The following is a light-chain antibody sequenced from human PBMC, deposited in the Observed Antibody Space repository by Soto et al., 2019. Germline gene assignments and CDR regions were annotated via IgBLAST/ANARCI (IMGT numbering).Light chain of an antibody. CDR2: GAS. Sequence: IVLTQSPGTLSSSPGEIATLSCMASQSVSTNNLAWYQQRPGQAPRLLIYGASNRATGIPDRFSGSGSGTDFTLTIIRLEPEDFAVYYCQQYGSSQWTFGQGTKVDI. CDR3: QQYGSSQWT. V-gene: IGKV3-20*01. J-gene: IGKJ1*01. CDR1: QSVSTNN.